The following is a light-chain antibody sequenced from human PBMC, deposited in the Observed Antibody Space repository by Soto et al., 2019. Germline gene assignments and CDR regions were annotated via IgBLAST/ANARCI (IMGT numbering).Light chain of an antibody. Sequence: EIVMTQSPATLSLSPGERATLSCRASRRINLNLAWYQQKPGQAPRLLIYGASSRATGIPDRFSGSGSGTDFTLTISRLEPEDFAVYFCQQYGDSPMYTFGQGTKLEI. V-gene: IGKV3-20*01. CDR1: RRINLN. J-gene: IGKJ2*01. CDR3: QQYGDSPMYT. CDR2: GAS.